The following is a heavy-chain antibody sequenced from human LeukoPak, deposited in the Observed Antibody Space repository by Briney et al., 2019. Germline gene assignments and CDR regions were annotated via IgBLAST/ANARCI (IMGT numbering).Heavy chain of an antibody. CDR3: ARLVATRFDY. CDR1: GYSISSGYY. Sequence: SETLSLTCAVSGYSISSGYYWGWIRQPPGKGLEWIGSIYHSGSTYYNPSLKIRVTISVDKSKNQFSLKLSSVTAADTAVYYCARLVATRFDYWGQGTLVTVSS. D-gene: IGHD5-12*01. V-gene: IGHV4-38-2*01. J-gene: IGHJ4*02. CDR2: IYHSGST.